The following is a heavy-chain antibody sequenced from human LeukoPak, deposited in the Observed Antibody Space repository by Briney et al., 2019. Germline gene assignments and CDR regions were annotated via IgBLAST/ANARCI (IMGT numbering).Heavy chain of an antibody. J-gene: IGHJ5*02. Sequence: GASVKVSCKDSGYTFTSYDINWVGQATGQGREWMGWMNPNSGTTGYAQKFQGRVTMTRNTSISTAYMELSSLRSEDTAVYYCARGHGSEFSNWFDPWGQGTLVTVSS. CDR3: ARGHGSEFSNWFDP. V-gene: IGHV1-8*01. D-gene: IGHD3-10*01. CDR2: MNPNSGTT. CDR1: GYTFTSYD.